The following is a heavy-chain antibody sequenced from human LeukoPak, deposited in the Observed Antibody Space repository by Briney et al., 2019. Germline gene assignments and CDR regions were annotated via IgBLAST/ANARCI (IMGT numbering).Heavy chain of an antibody. CDR1: GFTFSSYW. D-gene: IGHD6-13*01. CDR3: AKGRFRAAAGNYYYYYGMDV. J-gene: IGHJ6*02. CDR2: INTDGSGT. V-gene: IGHV3-74*01. Sequence: GGSPRLSCAASGFTFSSYWVHWVRQAPGKGLVWVSRINTDGSGTTYADSVKGRFTISRDNAKSTLYLQMNSLRAEDTAVYYCAKGRFRAAAGNYYYYYGMDVWGQGTTVTVSS.